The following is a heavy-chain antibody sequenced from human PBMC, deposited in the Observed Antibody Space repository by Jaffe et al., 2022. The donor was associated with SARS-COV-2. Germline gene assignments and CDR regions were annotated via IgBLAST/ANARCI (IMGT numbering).Heavy chain of an antibody. CDR2: IKQDGSEK. V-gene: IGHV3-7*01. J-gene: IGHJ6*02. CDR3: ARPQGGGYYYGMDV. D-gene: IGHD3-10*01. CDR1: GFTFSSYW. Sequence: EVQLVESGGGLVQPGGSLRLSCAASGFTFSSYWMSWVRQAPGKGLEWVANIKQDGSEKYYVDSVKGRFTISRDNAKNSLYLQMNSLRAEDTAVYYCARPQGGGYYYGMDVWGQGTTVTVSS.